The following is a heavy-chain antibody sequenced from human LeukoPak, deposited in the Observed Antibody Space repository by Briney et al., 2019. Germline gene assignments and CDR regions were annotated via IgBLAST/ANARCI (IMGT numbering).Heavy chain of an antibody. J-gene: IGHJ4*02. V-gene: IGHV3-23*01. D-gene: IGHD2-15*01. CDR3: AKGLGGGENFDY. CDR1: GFTFSSYA. CDR2: ISGSGGST. Sequence: PGGSLRLSCAASGFTFSSYAMSWVRQAPGKGLEWVSAISGSGGSTYYADSVKGRFTISRDSSKNTLYLQMNSLRAEDTAVYYCAKGLGGGENFDYWGQGTLVTVSS.